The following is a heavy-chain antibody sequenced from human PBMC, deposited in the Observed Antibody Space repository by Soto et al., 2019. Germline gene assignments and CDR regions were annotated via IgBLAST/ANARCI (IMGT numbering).Heavy chain of an antibody. J-gene: IGHJ4*02. Sequence: QVQLVQSGAEVKKPGASVKVSCKASGYTFTSYAMHWVRQAPGQRLEWMGWINAGNGNTKYSQKFQGRVTITRDTSASTAYRELSSLRSEDTAVYYCAGGGRDDFWSAAGGLGDYWGQGTLVTVSS. D-gene: IGHD3-3*01. CDR2: INAGNGNT. CDR3: AGGGRDDFWSAAGGLGDY. CDR1: GYTFTSYA. V-gene: IGHV1-3*01.